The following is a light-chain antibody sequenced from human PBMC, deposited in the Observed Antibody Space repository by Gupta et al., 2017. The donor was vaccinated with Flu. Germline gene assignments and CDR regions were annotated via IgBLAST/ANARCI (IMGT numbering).Light chain of an antibody. CDR2: NNN. Sequence: QSVLTQPPSASGTPGQRVTISCSGSTSNIGSNTVNWYQQLPGTAPKLLIYNNNRRPSGVPDRFSGSMSGTSASLAISGLQSEDEADYYCAAWDDTLNGYVVFGGGTKLTVL. J-gene: IGLJ2*01. CDR1: TSNIGSNT. V-gene: IGLV1-44*01. CDR3: AAWDDTLNGYVV.